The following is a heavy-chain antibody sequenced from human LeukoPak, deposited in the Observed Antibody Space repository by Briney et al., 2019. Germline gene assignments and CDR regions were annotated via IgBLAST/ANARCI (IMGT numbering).Heavy chain of an antibody. J-gene: IGHJ6*03. CDR2: IKQDGGEK. D-gene: IGHD5-12*01. V-gene: IGHV3-7*01. Sequence: PGGSLRLSCAASGFTFSSYWMSWVRQAPGKGLEWVANIKQDGGEKYYVDSVKGRFTISRDNAKNSLYLQMNSLRAEDTAVYYCARDLSGYSGYDLYYYYYMDVWGKGTTVTVSS. CDR1: GFTFSSYW. CDR3: ARDLSGYSGYDLYYYYYMDV.